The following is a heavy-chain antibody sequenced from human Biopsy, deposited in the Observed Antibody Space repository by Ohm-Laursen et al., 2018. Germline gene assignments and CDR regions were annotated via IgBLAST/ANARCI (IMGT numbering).Heavy chain of an antibody. D-gene: IGHD6-19*01. V-gene: IGHV1-46*01. Sequence: ASVKVSCNASLYSFTRYYMHWVRQAPGQGLEWMGMINPSGSTTSYPQIFQGRVTMTRDTSKSTVYMELSSLRSADTAVYFCARNTGWYGDLYYFDYWGQGTLVTVSS. CDR3: ARNTGWYGDLYYFDY. CDR1: LYSFTRYY. J-gene: IGHJ4*02. CDR2: INPSGSTT.